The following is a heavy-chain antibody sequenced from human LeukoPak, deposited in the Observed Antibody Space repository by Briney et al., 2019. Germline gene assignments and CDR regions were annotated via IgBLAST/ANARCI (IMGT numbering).Heavy chain of an antibody. J-gene: IGHJ4*02. V-gene: IGHV4-38-2*01. D-gene: IGHD5-18*01. CDR2: IYRSGYT. CDR3: ARWVVDAAMVDD. Sequence: SETLSLTCAVSGYSINSGYYWGWIRQPPGKRLEWIGNIYRSGYTYYNPSLKSRVTISVDTSTNHFSLKLWSVTAADTAVYYCARWVVDAAMVDDWGQGTRVTVSS. CDR1: GYSINSGYY.